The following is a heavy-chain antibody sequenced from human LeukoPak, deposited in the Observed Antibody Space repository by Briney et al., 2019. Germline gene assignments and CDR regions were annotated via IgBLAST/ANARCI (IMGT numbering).Heavy chain of an antibody. Sequence: SETLSLTCAVYGGSFSGYYWSWIRQPPGKGLEWIGEINHSGSTNYNPSLKSRVTISVDTSKNQFSLKLSSVTAADTAVYYCARVGKYYDILACYWWYYYYMDVWGKGTTVTVSS. CDR2: INHSGST. J-gene: IGHJ6*03. V-gene: IGHV4-34*01. CDR3: ARVGKYYDILACYWWYYYYMDV. CDR1: GGSFSGYY. D-gene: IGHD3-9*01.